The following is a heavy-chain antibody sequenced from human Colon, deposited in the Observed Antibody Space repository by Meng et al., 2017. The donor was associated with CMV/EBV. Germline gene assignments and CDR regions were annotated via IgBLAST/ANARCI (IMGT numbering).Heavy chain of an antibody. Sequence: QVQLVQSGAEVKQAGASVRVSCKASGYSFSNYVLHWVRQAPGQGLEWMGWISPGDDNGKYSQKFQGRVAITKDTSASTAYLDLSSLKSEDTAVYYCAITSLFDYWGQGTLVTVSS. CDR1: GYSFSNYV. CDR3: AITSLFDY. CDR2: ISPGDDNG. J-gene: IGHJ4*02. V-gene: IGHV1-3*01.